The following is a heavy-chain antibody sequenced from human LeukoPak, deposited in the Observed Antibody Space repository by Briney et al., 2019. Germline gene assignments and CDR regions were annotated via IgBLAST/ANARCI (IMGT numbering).Heavy chain of an antibody. D-gene: IGHD4-23*01. V-gene: IGHV4-30-2*01. Sequence: SQTLSLTCAVSGGSISSGGYSWSWIRQPPGKGLEWIGNIFHSGSTYYNPSPKSRVTISVDRSKNQFSLKLSSVTAADTAVYYCARELGATVVNYGMDVWGQGTTVTVSS. J-gene: IGHJ6*02. CDR2: IFHSGST. CDR1: GGSISSGGYS. CDR3: ARELGATVVNYGMDV.